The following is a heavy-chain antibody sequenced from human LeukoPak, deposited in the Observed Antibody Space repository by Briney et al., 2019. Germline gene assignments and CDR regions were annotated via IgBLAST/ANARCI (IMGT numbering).Heavy chain of an antibody. CDR3: ARDPCSGGSCYLNWFDP. J-gene: IGHJ5*02. V-gene: IGHV1-3*01. D-gene: IGHD2-15*01. CDR2: INAGNGNT. Sequence: ASVKVSCKASGYTFTSYAMHWVRQAPGQRLEWMGWINAGNGNTKYSQKFQGGVTITRDTSASTAYMELSSLRSEDTAVYYCARDPCSGGSCYLNWFDPWGQGTLVTVSS. CDR1: GYTFTSYA.